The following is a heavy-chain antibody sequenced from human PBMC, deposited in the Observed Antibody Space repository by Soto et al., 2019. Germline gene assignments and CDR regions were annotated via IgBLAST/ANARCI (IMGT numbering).Heavy chain of an antibody. D-gene: IGHD2-15*01. CDR1: GASVSDYY. V-gene: IGHV4-59*02. Sequence: QVHLQESGPGLVKPSETLSLTCTVSGASVSDYYWGWIRQPPGQGLEWIGYLYSSGSATYNPSLNRLFTISVDCTTTQLSLILSSLTDEETAFYYGARASSGVSCYLTFSFWYYFDYWGHGIQVTVSS. CDR2: LYSSGSA. CDR3: ARASSGVSCYLTFSFWYYFDY. J-gene: IGHJ4*01.